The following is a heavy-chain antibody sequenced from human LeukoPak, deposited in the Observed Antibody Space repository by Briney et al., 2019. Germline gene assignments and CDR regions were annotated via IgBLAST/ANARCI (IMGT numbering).Heavy chain of an antibody. V-gene: IGHV1-69*06. D-gene: IGHD6-6*01. Sequence: GASVKVSCKASGGTFSSYAISWVRQAPGQGLEWMGGIIPIFGTANYAQKFQGRVTITADKSTSTAYMELSSLRSEDTAVYYCARSPPPAARPYDQFDYWGQGTLVTVSS. CDR1: GGTFSSYA. J-gene: IGHJ4*02. CDR2: IIPIFGTA. CDR3: ARSPPPAARPYDQFDY.